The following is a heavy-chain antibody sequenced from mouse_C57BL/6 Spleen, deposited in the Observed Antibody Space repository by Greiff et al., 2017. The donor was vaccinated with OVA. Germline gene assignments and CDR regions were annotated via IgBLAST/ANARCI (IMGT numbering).Heavy chain of an antibody. CDR1: GYTFTDYE. CDR2: IDPETGGT. V-gene: IGHV1-15*01. J-gene: IGHJ2*01. CDR3: TRKTGTTDFDY. Sequence: QVQLQQSGAELVRPGASVTLSCKASGYTFTDYEMHWVKQTPVHGLEWIGAIDPETGGTAYNQKFKGKAILTADKSSSTAYMELRSLTSEDSAIYYCTRKTGTTDFDYWGQGTTLTVSS. D-gene: IGHD4-1*01.